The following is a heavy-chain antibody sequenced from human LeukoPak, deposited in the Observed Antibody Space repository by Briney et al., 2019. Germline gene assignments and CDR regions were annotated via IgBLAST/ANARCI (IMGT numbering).Heavy chain of an antibody. J-gene: IGHJ6*03. CDR2: MSGSGYYT. V-gene: IGHV3-23*01. D-gene: IGHD3-3*01. CDR1: GFAFSYFA. CDR3: AKMEGQRLYDYCMDV. Sequence: GGSLRLSCAASGFAFSYFAMSWVRQAPGKGLEWVSAMSGSGYYTYYVESVKGRFTISRDNSKNTLYLHMNSLRADDTAVYYCAKMEGQRLYDYCMDVWGRGTTVTVSS.